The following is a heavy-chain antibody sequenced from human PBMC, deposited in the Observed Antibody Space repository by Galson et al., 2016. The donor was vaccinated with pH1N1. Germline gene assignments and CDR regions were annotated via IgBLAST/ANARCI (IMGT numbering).Heavy chain of an antibody. CDR1: GFTVSSNY. CDR3: ARTNPFDGDLRYFDY. V-gene: IGHV3-53*01. J-gene: IGHJ4*02. Sequence: SLRLSCAAPGFTVSSNYMSWVRQAPGKGLEWVSVIYSDPGTYYADSVKGRFTISRDNSKNTLYLQMNTLRAEDTAVYYCARTNPFDGDLRYFDYWGPGTLVTVSS. D-gene: IGHD4-17*01. CDR2: IYSDPGT.